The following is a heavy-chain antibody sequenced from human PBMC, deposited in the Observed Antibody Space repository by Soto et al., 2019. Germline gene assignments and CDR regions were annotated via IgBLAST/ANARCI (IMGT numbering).Heavy chain of an antibody. CDR3: ARDGTSNHNYIDP. D-gene: IGHD1-1*01. Sequence: LRLSCAASGFTFRSYEMNWVRQAPGKGLEWIGYVYFTGTTYYNPSLKSRLSLSVETSKNQFSLKLTSVTAADTAVYYCARDGTSNHNYIDPWGPGTLVTVSS. J-gene: IGHJ5*02. CDR1: GFTFRSYE. CDR2: VYFTGTT. V-gene: IGHV4-31*02.